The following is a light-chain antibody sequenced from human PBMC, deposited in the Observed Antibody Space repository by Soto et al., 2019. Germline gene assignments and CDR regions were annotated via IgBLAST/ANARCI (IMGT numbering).Light chain of an antibody. V-gene: IGKV3-15*01. CDR2: GAS. CDR1: QSVDIN. Sequence: EIVLTQSPATLSVSPGERVTLSCRASQSVDINLAWYQQKPGQAPRLLIYGASTRATDMSGTFSGRGSGTEFTLTINNLRPEDFAVYYCQQRNPLTFGGGTKVDIK. J-gene: IGKJ4*01. CDR3: QQRNPLT.